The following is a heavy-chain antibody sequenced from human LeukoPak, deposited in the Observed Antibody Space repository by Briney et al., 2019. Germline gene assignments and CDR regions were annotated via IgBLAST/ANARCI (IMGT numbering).Heavy chain of an antibody. V-gene: IGHV4-4*07. CDR2: IDTSGNT. J-gene: IGHJ4*02. CDR1: GVSVSSYH. D-gene: IGHD2-15*01. CDR3: ARENGGGYLFDY. Sequence: PSETLSLTCAVSGVSVSSYHWSWIRQPAGKELQWIWRIDTSGNTDYNPSLKSRVTMSADTSKKHFSPNLSSVTAADTAVYYCARENGGGYLFDYGGQGTLVTVSS.